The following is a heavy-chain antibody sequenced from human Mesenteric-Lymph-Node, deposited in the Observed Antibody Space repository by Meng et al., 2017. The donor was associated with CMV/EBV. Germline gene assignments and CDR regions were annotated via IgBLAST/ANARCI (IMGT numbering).Heavy chain of an antibody. CDR1: GGSISSYY. J-gene: IGHJ4*02. CDR2: IYYTGNI. V-gene: IGHV4-59*12. D-gene: IGHD6-19*01. CDR3: AREASSD. Sequence: LSCTVSGGSISSYYWTWIRQPPGKGLEWIGYIYYTGNINYNPSLKSRVTMSVDTSKNQFSLKLSSVTAADTAVYYCAREASSDWGQGTLVTVSS.